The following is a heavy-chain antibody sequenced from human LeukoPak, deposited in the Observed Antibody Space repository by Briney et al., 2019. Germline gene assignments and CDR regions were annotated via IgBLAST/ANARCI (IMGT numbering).Heavy chain of an antibody. CDR1: GYTFTSYD. Sequence: VASVKVSCKASGYTFTSYDINWVRQATGQGLEWMGWMNPNSGNTGYAQKFQGRVTMTRNTSISTAYMELSSLRSEDTAVYYCARGAAAAGTWDPNDYYYYYYMDVWGKGTPVTVSS. J-gene: IGHJ6*03. CDR2: MNPNSGNT. V-gene: IGHV1-8*01. CDR3: ARGAAAAGTWDPNDYYYYYYMDV. D-gene: IGHD6-13*01.